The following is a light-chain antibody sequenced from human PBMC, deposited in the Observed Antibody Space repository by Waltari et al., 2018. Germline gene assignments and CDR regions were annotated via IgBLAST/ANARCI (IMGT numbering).Light chain of an antibody. Sequence: EIVLTQSPGTLSLPPGERATLSCRASQSVSSSYLAWLQQKPGQAPRPLIYGTSSRAPGIPDRFSGGGSGTDFTLTISRLEPEDLAVYHCHQYGSSPRITFGGGTKVEIK. CDR3: HQYGSSPRIT. J-gene: IGKJ4*02. V-gene: IGKV3-20*01. CDR2: GTS. CDR1: QSVSSSY.